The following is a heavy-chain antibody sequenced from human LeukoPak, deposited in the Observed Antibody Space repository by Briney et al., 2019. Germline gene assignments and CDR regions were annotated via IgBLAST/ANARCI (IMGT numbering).Heavy chain of an antibody. V-gene: IGHV4-34*01. CDR3: ARDGLEGSGYYASFDY. D-gene: IGHD3-3*01. Sequence: SETLSLTCAVYGGSFSGYYWSWIRQPPGKGLEWIGEINHSGSTNYNPSLKSRVTISVDTSKNQFSLKLSSVTAADTAVYYCARDGLEGSGYYASFDYWGQGTLVTVSS. CDR2: INHSGST. CDR1: GGSFSGYY. J-gene: IGHJ4*02.